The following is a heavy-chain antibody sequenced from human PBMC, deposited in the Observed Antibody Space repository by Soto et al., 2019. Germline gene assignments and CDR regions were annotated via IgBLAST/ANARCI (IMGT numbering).Heavy chain of an antibody. D-gene: IGHD2-15*01. V-gene: IGHV4-31*03. CDR1: GGSISSGGYY. J-gene: IGHJ6*02. Sequence: PSETLSLTCTVSGGSISSGGYYWSWIRQHPGKGLEWIGYIYYSGSTYYNPSLKSRVTISVDTSKNQFSLKLSSVTAADTAVYYCARDLEPYCSGGSCYLGRGYYYGMDVWGQGTTVTVSS. CDR3: ARDLEPYCSGGSCYLGRGYYYGMDV. CDR2: IYYSGST.